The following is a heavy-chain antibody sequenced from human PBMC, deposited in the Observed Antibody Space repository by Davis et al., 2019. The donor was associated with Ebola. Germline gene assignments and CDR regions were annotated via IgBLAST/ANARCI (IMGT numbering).Heavy chain of an antibody. CDR3: ARDGLRMDV. J-gene: IGHJ6*02. Sequence: GESLKISCAASGFTFSSYGMHWVRQAPGKGLEWVAVISYDGSNKYYADSVKGRFTISRDNSKNTLYLQMNSLRAEDTAVYYCARDGLRMDVWGQGTTVTVSS. CDR2: ISYDGSNK. CDR1: GFTFSSYG. V-gene: IGHV3-30*03.